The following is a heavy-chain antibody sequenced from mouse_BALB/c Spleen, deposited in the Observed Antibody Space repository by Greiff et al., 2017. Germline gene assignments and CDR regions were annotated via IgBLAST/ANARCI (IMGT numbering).Heavy chain of an antibody. CDR2: ISDGGSYT. CDR1: GFTFSDYY. CDR3: ARHYGSSYDAMDY. V-gene: IGHV5-4*02. D-gene: IGHD1-1*01. Sequence: EVKVVESGGGLVKPGGSLKLSCAASGFTFSDYYMYWVRQTPEKRLEWVATISDGGSYTYYPDSVKGRFTISRDNAKNNLYLQLSSLKSEDTAMYYCARHYGSSYDAMDYWGQGTSVTVSS. J-gene: IGHJ4*01.